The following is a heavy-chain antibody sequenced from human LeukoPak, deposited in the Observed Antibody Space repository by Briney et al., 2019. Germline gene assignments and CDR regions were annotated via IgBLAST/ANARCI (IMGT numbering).Heavy chain of an antibody. D-gene: IGHD3-3*01. CDR3: ARGSNYDFWSDSGAFDI. J-gene: IGHJ3*02. Sequence: ASVKVSCKASGYTFTSYAMHWVRQAPGQGLEWMGWINAGNGNTKYSQKFQGRVTITRDTSASTAYMELSSLRSEDTAVYYCARGSNYDFWSDSGAFDIWGQGTMVTVSS. CDR1: GYTFTSYA. CDR2: INAGNGNT. V-gene: IGHV1-3*01.